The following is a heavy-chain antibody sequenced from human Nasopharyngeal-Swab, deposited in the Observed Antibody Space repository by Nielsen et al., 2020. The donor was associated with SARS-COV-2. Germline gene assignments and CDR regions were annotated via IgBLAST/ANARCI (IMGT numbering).Heavy chain of an antibody. Sequence: ASVKVSCKASGYTFTSYDINWVRQASGQGLEWMGWMHPNSGNTGYAQKFQGRVTMTRSTSISTAYMELSSLRSEDTAVCYCARGGYCSSTSCSYYYYGMDVWGQGTTVIVSS. V-gene: IGHV1-8*01. J-gene: IGHJ6*02. CDR1: GYTFTSYD. CDR3: ARGGYCSSTSCSYYYYGMDV. D-gene: IGHD2-2*01. CDR2: MHPNSGNT.